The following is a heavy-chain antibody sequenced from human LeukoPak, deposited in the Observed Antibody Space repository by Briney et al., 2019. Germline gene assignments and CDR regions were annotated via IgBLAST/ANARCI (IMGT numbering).Heavy chain of an antibody. V-gene: IGHV1-18*01. CDR2: ISTNNGST. CDR1: GYTFTTYG. CDR3: ARDRTDTGTYFDY. J-gene: IGHJ4*02. Sequence: EASVKASCKSSGYTFTTYGITWVRQAPGQGLEWMGWISTNNGSTNYAQKLQGRVTMTTDTSTSTAYMELRSLRSDDTAMYYCARDRTDTGTYFDYWGQGTLVTVSS. D-gene: IGHD4-17*01.